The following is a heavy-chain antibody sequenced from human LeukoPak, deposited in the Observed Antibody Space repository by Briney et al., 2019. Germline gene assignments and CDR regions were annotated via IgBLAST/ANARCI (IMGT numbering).Heavy chain of an antibody. V-gene: IGHV3-74*01. CDR2: IKTDGSIA. CDR1: GFSFSFYW. CDR3: ATGRVINAYEI. Sequence: PGGSLRLSCAASGFSFSFYWMHWVRQAPGKGPVWVSRIKTDGSIADYADSVKGRFTISRDNAKNTMYLQMNSLRAEDTAVYYCATGRVINAYEIWGQGTMVTVSS. J-gene: IGHJ3*02. D-gene: IGHD5-24*01.